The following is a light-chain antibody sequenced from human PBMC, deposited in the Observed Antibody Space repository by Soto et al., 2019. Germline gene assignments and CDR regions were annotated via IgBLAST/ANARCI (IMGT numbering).Light chain of an antibody. CDR3: QQYNNWPFS. CDR1: QSLLHITGETF. Sequence: DVVMTQTPLSLSVAPGQPASISCKSSQSLLHITGETFLFWYLQKPGQSPQLLIYDTSIRATGVPARFSGTGSETDFTLTISGLQSEDSAVYFCQQYNNWPFSFGQGTRLEI. CDR2: DTS. V-gene: IGKV2-29*01. J-gene: IGKJ5*01.